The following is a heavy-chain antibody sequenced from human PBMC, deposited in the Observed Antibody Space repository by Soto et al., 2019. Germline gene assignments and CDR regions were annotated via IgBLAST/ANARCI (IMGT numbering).Heavy chain of an antibody. Sequence: VGSLRLSCAASGFSFSSYAMSWVRQAPGKGLEWVSTISGSDGKTFYADSVKGRFSISRDTSKNTLYLQMNSLRADDTAVYYCARWSYLDYWGQGTRVTVSS. V-gene: IGHV3-23*01. CDR1: GFSFSSYA. CDR2: ISGSDGKT. CDR3: ARWSYLDY. D-gene: IGHD3-3*01. J-gene: IGHJ4*02.